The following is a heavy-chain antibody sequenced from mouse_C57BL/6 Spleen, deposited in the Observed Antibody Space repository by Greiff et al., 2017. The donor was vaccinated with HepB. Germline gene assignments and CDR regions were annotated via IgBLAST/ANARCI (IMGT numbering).Heavy chain of an antibody. V-gene: IGHV1-15*01. Sequence: VQLQQSGAELVRPGASVTLSCKASGYTFTDYEMHWVKQTPVHGLEWIGAIDPETGGTAYNQKFKGKAILTADKSSSTAYMELRSLTSEDSAVYYCTRALYDGYYGFWGQGTTLTVSS. CDR1: GYTFTDYE. CDR2: IDPETGGT. CDR3: TRALYDGYYGF. D-gene: IGHD2-3*01. J-gene: IGHJ2*01.